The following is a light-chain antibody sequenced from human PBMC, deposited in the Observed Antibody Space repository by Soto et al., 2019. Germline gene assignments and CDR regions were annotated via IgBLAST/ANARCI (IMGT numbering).Light chain of an antibody. CDR3: QHDNAWPPTWT. V-gene: IGKV3-15*01. J-gene: IGKJ1*01. CDR1: QSVSSR. Sequence: EIVMTQSPATLSVSPGERATLSCRASQSVSSRLAWYPQKPGQAPRVLIHGASTRATGIPARFSGSGSGSEFSLTISCLQSEDFAVYYCQHDNAWPPTWTFGQGTMVDIK. CDR2: GAS.